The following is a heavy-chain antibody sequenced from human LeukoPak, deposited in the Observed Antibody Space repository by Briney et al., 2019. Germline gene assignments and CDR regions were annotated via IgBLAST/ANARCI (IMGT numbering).Heavy chain of an antibody. V-gene: IGHV4-34*01. CDR3: ARAPRGYGSASYYFDY. Sequence: PSETLSLTCAVYGGSFSGYYWSWIRQPPGKGLEWIGEINHSGSTNYNPSLKSRVTISVDTSKNQFSLKLSSVTAADTAVYYCARAPRGYGSASYYFDYWGQGTLVTVSS. CDR1: GGSFSGYY. J-gene: IGHJ4*02. CDR2: INHSGST. D-gene: IGHD3-10*01.